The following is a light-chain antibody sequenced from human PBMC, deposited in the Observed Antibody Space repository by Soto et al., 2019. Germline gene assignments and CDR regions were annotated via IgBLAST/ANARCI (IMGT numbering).Light chain of an antibody. CDR3: CSYAGGSWV. CDR2: DVS. V-gene: IGLV2-11*01. Sequence: QSALTQPRSVSGSPGQSVTISCIGTSSDVGDYSYVSWYQQHPGKAPTLMIYDVSKRPSGVPGRFSGSKSGNTASLTISGLQADDEADYYCCSYAGGSWVLGGGTKLTVL. CDR1: SSDVGDYSY. J-gene: IGLJ3*02.